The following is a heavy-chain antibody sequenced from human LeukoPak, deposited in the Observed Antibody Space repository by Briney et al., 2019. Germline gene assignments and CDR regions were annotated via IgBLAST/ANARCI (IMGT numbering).Heavy chain of an antibody. Sequence: SETLSLTCAVYGGSFSGYYWSWIRQPPGKGLEWIGEINHSGSTNYNPSLKSRVTISVDTSKSQFSLKLSSVTAADTAVYYCARDGSGWSRPLGYWGQGTLVTVSS. V-gene: IGHV4-34*01. CDR3: ARDGSGWSRPLGY. CDR1: GGSFSGYY. CDR2: INHSGST. J-gene: IGHJ4*02. D-gene: IGHD6-19*01.